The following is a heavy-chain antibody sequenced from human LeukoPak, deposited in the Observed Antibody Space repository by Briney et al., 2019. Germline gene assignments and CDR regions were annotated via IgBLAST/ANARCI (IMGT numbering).Heavy chain of an antibody. J-gene: IGHJ4*02. D-gene: IGHD5-12*01. CDR1: DGSISSGGYY. Sequence: SQTLSLTCTVSDGSISSGGYYWSWIRQPPGKGLEWIGYIYHSGSTYYNPSLKSRVTISVDRSKNQFSLKLSSVTAADTAVYYCARGLGGYIPFDYWGQGTLVTVSS. CDR3: ARGLGGYIPFDY. V-gene: IGHV4-30-2*01. CDR2: IYHSGST.